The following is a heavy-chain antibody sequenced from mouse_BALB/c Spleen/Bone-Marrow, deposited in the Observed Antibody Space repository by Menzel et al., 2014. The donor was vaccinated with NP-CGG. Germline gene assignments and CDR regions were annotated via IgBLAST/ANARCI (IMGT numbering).Heavy chain of an antibody. D-gene: IGHD2-3*01. J-gene: IGHJ4*01. V-gene: IGHV1S81*02. CDR2: INPSNGGT. Sequence: QVQLQQSGAELVKPGASVKLSCKASGYTFTSYYMYWVKQRPGQGLERIGEINPSNGGTNFNEKFKSKATLTVDKSSSTAYMQLSSLTSEDSAVYYCTRGGWLAMDYWGQGTSVTVSS. CDR3: TRGGWLAMDY. CDR1: GYTFTSYY.